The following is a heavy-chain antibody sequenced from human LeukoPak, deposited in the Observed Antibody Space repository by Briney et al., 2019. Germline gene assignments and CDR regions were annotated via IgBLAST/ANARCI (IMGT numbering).Heavy chain of an antibody. CDR1: GYTFTDYY. CDR2: FSPNSGGT. Sequence: ASVKVSCKTSGYTFTDYYIHWVRQAPGQGLEWLGWFSPNSGGTHYAQKFQGRVTMTRDTSISTAYMELSRLRSDDTAVYYCARRGNIWYYFDYWGQGTLVTVSS. CDR3: ARRGNIWYYFDY. V-gene: IGHV1-2*02. J-gene: IGHJ4*02. D-gene: IGHD6-13*01.